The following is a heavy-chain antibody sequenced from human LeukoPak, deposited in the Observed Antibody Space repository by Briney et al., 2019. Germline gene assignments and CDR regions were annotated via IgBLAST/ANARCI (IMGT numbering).Heavy chain of an antibody. CDR3: ARDRDAGYNSGWNPFDY. Sequence: PGGSLRLSCTASGFTFSSYSMNWVRQAPGKGLEWVSSISSSSRYIYYADSVKGRFTISRDNGKNSLYLQMNSLRAEDTAVYYCARDRDAGYNSGWNPFDYWGQGMLVTVSS. D-gene: IGHD6-19*01. J-gene: IGHJ4*02. CDR2: ISSSSRYI. V-gene: IGHV3-21*01. CDR1: GFTFSSYS.